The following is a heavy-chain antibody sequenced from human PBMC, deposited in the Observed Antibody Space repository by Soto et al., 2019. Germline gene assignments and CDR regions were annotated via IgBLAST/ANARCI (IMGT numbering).Heavy chain of an antibody. D-gene: IGHD6-19*01. CDR2: ISAYNGNT. V-gene: IGHV1-18*01. CDR3: ARARQWLVYLDP. J-gene: IGHJ5*02. Sequence: GASVKFSCKASGYTGSSYGISWMRQAPGQGLEWMGWISAYNGNTNYAQKLQGRVTMTTDTSTSTAYMELRSLRSDDTAVYYCARARQWLVYLDPWGQGTLVTVSS. CDR1: GYTGSSYG.